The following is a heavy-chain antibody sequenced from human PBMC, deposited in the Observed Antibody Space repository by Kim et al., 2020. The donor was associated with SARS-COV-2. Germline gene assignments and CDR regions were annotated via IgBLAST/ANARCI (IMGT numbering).Heavy chain of an antibody. Sequence: KSRVTISVDTSKNPFPLKLSSVTAADTAVYYCARTSGGYGRDYYYYGMDVWGQGTTVTVSS. J-gene: IGHJ6*02. D-gene: IGHD1-1*01. CDR3: ARTSGGYGRDYYYYGMDV. V-gene: IGHV4-39*01.